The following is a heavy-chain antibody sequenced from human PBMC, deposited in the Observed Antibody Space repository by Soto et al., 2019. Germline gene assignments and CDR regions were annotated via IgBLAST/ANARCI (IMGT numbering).Heavy chain of an antibody. D-gene: IGHD3-10*01. V-gene: IGHV3-48*01. CDR2: ISSSSSTI. J-gene: IGHJ5*02. CDR1: GFTFSSYS. CDR3: ARDSLAARLLWFGEHRNWFDP. Sequence: GGSLRLSCAASGFTFSSYSMNWVRQAPGKGLEWVSYISSSSSTIYYADSVKGRFTISRDNAKNSLYLQMNSLRAGDTAVYYCARDSLAARLLWFGEHRNWFDPWGQGTLVTVSS.